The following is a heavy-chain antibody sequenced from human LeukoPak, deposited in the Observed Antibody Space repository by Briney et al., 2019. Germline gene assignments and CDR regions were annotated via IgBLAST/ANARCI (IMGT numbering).Heavy chain of an antibody. D-gene: IGHD1-26*01. J-gene: IGHJ6*02. CDR3: ARDRKVGATLDYYYYYGMDV. CDR2: ISAYNGNT. CDR1: GYTFTSYG. Sequence: GASVKVSCKASGYTFTSYGISRVRQAPGQGLEWMGWISAYNGNTNYAQKLQGRVTMTTDTSTSTAYMELRSLRSDDTAVYYCARDRKVGATLDYYYYYGMDVWGQGTTVTVSS. V-gene: IGHV1-18*01.